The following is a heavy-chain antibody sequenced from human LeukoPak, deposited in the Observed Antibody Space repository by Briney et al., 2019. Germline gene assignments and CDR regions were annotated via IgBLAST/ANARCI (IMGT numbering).Heavy chain of an antibody. D-gene: IGHD6-19*01. V-gene: IGHV3-23*01. Sequence: GGSLRLSCMVSGFTLSSYEMSWIRQAPGKGLEWVSSIEYGESTTHYADSVRGRFTISRDNYKNTLYLQLTSLSDDDTAVYFCAGNSGWYGISWGQGTLVIVSS. CDR2: IEYGESTT. CDR1: GFTLSSYE. CDR3: AGNSGWYGIS. J-gene: IGHJ4*02.